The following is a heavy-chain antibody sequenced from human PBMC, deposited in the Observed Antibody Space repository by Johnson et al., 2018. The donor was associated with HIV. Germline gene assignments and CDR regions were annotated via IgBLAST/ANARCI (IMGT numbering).Heavy chain of an antibody. Sequence: VQLVESGGDLVLPGGSLRLSCAASGFTFSSYWMSWVRQAPGKGLEWVGRTRNKANSYTTEYAASLTGRFTIPRDDSKNSLYLQMNSLRAEDTAVYYCARANGQLGGAFDIWGQGTMVTVSS. V-gene: IGHV3-72*01. J-gene: IGHJ3*02. CDR1: GFTFSSYW. D-gene: IGHD6-6*01. CDR2: TRNKANSYTT. CDR3: ARANGQLGGAFDI.